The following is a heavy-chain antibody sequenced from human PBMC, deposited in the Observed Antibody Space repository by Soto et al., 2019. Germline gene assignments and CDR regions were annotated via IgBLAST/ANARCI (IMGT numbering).Heavy chain of an antibody. D-gene: IGHD3-9*01. CDR2: IIPIFGTA. V-gene: IGHV1-69*13. Sequence: SDKVPCKPSAGNVSVYPISWVRQAPGQRLEWMGGIIPIFGTANDAQKFQGRVTITAEECTSTAYMELSSLRSEDTAVYYCAREWGGYYDMLTGYPPQGFDPWGQGTLVTVSS. CDR1: AGNVSVYP. J-gene: IGHJ5*02. CDR3: AREWGGYYDMLTGYPPQGFDP.